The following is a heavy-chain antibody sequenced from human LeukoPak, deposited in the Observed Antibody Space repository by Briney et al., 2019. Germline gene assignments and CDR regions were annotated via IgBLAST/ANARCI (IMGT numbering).Heavy chain of an antibody. Sequence: SETLSLTCTVYGVSFSGYYWSWIRQPPGKGLEWIGEINHSGSTKYNPSLTSLKSRVTISLDTSKSQFSLKLSSVTAADTAVYYCARGWATSSVVGYWGQGTRVTVSS. V-gene: IGHV4-34*01. D-gene: IGHD3-10*01. CDR1: GVSFSGYY. CDR2: INHSGST. CDR3: ARGWATSSVVGY. J-gene: IGHJ4*02.